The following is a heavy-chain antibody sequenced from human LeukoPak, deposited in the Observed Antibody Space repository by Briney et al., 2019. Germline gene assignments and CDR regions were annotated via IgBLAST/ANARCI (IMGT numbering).Heavy chain of an antibody. J-gene: IGHJ4*02. V-gene: IGHV1-2*02. CDR2: INPKNGDT. CDR1: GYTFTDYH. CDR3: ARGRGEDY. D-gene: IGHD3-10*01. Sequence: GASVKVSCKASGYTFTDYHIHWVRQAPGQGLEWMGWINPKNGDTKCAQKFQGRVTMTRDTSISTAYMGLSSLRSDDTAVYYCARGRGEDYWGQGTLVTVSS.